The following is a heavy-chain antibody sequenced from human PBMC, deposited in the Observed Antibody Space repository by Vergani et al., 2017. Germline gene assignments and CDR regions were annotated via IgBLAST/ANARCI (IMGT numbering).Heavy chain of an antibody. J-gene: IGHJ3*02. V-gene: IGHV4-61*02. Sequence: QVQLQESGPGLVKPSQTLSLTCTVSGGSISSGSYYWSWIRQPAGKGLEWSGRNYTSGSTNYNPSLKGRVPISVDTSKNQFSLKLSSVTVADTAVYYCARNYYDSIGYYLLSAFDIWGQGTMVTVSS. CDR2: NYTSGST. CDR1: GGSISSGSYY. CDR3: ARNYYDSIGYYLLSAFDI. D-gene: IGHD3-22*01.